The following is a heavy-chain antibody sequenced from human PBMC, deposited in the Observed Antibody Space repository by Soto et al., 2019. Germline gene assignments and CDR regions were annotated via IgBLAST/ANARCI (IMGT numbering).Heavy chain of an antibody. CDR3: ARVSSERGVDATRDFDY. Sequence: QVQLVQSGAEVKRPGTSVRVSCKASGYPFTDFYIHWVRQAPGQGLEWMAIIDPSTGGASYAENFQDRVTVTSDTSTSTVYMEVSSLTSEDSAIYYCARVSSERGVDATRDFDYCGQGTLVTVSS. J-gene: IGHJ4*02. CDR1: GYPFTDFY. V-gene: IGHV1-46*01. D-gene: IGHD2-15*01. CDR2: IDPSTGGA.